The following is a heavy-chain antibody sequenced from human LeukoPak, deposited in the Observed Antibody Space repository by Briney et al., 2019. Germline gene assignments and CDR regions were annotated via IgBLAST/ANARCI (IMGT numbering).Heavy chain of an antibody. Sequence: GGSLRLSCAASGFTFSSYWMSWVRQAPGKGLEWVANIKQDGSEKYYVDSVKGRFTISRDNAKNSLYLQMNSLRAEDTAVYYCATLQSSLLLDFDYWGQGTLVTVSS. CDR3: ATLQSSLLLDFDY. V-gene: IGHV3-7*01. D-gene: IGHD2/OR15-2a*01. J-gene: IGHJ4*02. CDR2: IKQDGSEK. CDR1: GFTFSSYW.